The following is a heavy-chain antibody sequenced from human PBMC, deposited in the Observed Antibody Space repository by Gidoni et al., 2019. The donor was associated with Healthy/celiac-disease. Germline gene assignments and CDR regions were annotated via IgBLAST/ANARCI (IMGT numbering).Heavy chain of an antibody. V-gene: IGHV4-34*01. CDR3: ARVGAARVGV. Sequence: QVQLQQWGAGLLKPSANLSLTCAVYGGSFSGYYWSWIRQPPGKGLEWIGEINHSGSTNYNPSLKSRVTISVDTSKNQFSLKLSSVTAADTAVYYCARVGAARVGVWGKGTTVTVSS. CDR2: INHSGST. D-gene: IGHD6-6*01. CDR1: GGSFSGYY. J-gene: IGHJ6*03.